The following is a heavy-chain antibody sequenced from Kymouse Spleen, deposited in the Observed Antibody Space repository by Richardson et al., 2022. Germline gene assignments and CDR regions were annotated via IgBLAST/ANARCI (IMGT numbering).Heavy chain of an antibody. J-gene: IGHJ3*02. CDR2: ISYDGSNK. V-gene: IGHV3-30*18. CDR1: GFTFSSYG. Sequence: VQLVESGGGVVQPGRSLRLSCAASGFTFSSYGMHWVRQAPGKGLEWVAVISYDGSNKYYADSVKGRFTISRDNSKNTLYLQMNSLRAEDTAVYYCAKDGVTMVRGVPDIWGQGTMVTVSS. D-gene: IGHD3-10*01. CDR3: AKDGVTMVRGVPDI.